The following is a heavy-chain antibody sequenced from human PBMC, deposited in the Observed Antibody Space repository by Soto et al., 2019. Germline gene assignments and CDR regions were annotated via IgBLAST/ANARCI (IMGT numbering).Heavy chain of an antibody. CDR3: AKDGLRNHYYFDY. J-gene: IGHJ4*02. Sequence: GGSLRLSCAASGFTFSSYGMHWVRQAPGKGLEWVAVISYDGSNKYYADSVKGRFTISRDNSKSTLYLQMNSLRAEDTAVYYCAKDGLRNHYYFDYWGQGTLVTVSS. D-gene: IGHD1-1*01. CDR1: GFTFSSYG. CDR2: ISYDGSNK. V-gene: IGHV3-30*18.